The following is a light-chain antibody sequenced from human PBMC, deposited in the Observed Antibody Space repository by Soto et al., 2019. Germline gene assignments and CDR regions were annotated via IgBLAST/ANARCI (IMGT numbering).Light chain of an antibody. CDR1: QSVTSTY. CDR2: GAS. CDR3: QQYGSSHT. V-gene: IGKV3-20*01. Sequence: EIVLTQSPGTLSLSPGERATLSCRASQSVTSTYLAWYQQKPGQAPRLLIYGASSRAIGIPDRFSGSVSGSDFILTINRLETEDFAVYYCQQYGSSHTFGQGTRLEIK. J-gene: IGKJ5*01.